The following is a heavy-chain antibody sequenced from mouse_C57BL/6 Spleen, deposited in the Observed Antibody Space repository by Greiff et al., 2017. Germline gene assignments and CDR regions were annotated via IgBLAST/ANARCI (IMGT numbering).Heavy chain of an antibody. V-gene: IGHV1-15*01. Sequence: VQLQQSGAELVRPGASVTLSCKASGYTFTDYEMHWVKQTPVHGLEWIGAIDPETGGTAYNQKFKGKAILTADKSSSTAYMELRSLTSEDSAVYYCTRGLTRTKTCFDYWGQGTTLTVSS. CDR3: TRGLTRTKTCFDY. CDR1: GYTFTDYE. J-gene: IGHJ2*01. D-gene: IGHD4-1*01. CDR2: IDPETGGT.